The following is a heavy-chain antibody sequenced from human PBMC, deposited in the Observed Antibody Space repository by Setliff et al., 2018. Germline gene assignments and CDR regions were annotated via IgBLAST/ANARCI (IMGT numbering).Heavy chain of an antibody. J-gene: IGHJ5*02. D-gene: IGHD6-19*01. CDR1: GFPFSGYA. Sequence: GGSLRLSCAASGFPFSGYAMSWVRQAPGKGLEWVSSISGSGGTTYYPDSVKGRFTISRDNAKNSVYLQMSSLRADDTAVYYCVPQGPGYGNGWWTNWFDPWGQGTLVTVSS. CDR2: ISGSGGTT. V-gene: IGHV3-23*01. CDR3: VPQGPGYGNGWWTNWFDP.